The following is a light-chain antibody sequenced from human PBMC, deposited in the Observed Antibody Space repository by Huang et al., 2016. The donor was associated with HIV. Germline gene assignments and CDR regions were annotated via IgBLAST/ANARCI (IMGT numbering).Light chain of an antibody. CDR1: QDITTF. CDR3: QQLTTYPIT. CDR2: SAS. Sequence: IQLTQSPPSLSASVGDTVTFTCRASQDITTFLAWYQQKPGKAPQLLISSASTLHSGVPLRFRGSGSGTDFTLTISSLQPEDIAVYYCQQLTTYPITFGPGTRLEIK. J-gene: IGKJ5*01. V-gene: IGKV1-9*01.